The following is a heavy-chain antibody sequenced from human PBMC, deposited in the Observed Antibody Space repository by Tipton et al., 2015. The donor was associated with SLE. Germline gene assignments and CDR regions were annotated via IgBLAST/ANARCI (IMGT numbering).Heavy chain of an antibody. CDR3: ARGPHYYDTSGLDY. J-gene: IGHJ4*02. CDR1: GFTFISYE. CDR2: ISSSGSTI. V-gene: IGHV3-48*03. Sequence: SLRLSCAASGFTFISYEMSWVRQAAGKGLQWVSFISSSGSTINYEDSVKGRFTISRDNAKNSLYLQMNSLRAEDTAVYYCARGPHYYDTSGLDYWGQGTLVTVSS. D-gene: IGHD3-22*01.